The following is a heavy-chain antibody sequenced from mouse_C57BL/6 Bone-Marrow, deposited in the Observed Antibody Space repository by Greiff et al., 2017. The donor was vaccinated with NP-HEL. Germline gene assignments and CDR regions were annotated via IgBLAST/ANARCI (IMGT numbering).Heavy chain of an antibody. J-gene: IGHJ4*01. CDR1: GFNIKDDY. D-gene: IGHD1-1*02. V-gene: IGHV14-4*01. Sequence: VQLQQPGAELVRPGASVKLSCTVSGFNIKDDYMHWVKQRPEQGLEWIGWIDPENGDTEYASKFQGKATLTADTSSTTAYLQLSSLTSEDSAVYYCTTGGGSPYAMAYWGQGTSVTVSS. CDR3: TTGGGSPYAMAY. CDR2: IDPENGDT.